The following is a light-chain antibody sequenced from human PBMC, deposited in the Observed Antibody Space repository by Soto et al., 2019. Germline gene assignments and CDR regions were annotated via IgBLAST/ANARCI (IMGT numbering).Light chain of an antibody. J-gene: IGKJ1*01. Sequence: EIVMTQSPATLSVSPGERATLSCRASQNVGSNLAWFQQKPGQAPRLLIYGASTRATGIPGRFSGRGSGTEFTLTIDSLQSEDFAVYYCQQYEDWGTFGQGTKVDFK. CDR1: QNVGSN. V-gene: IGKV3-15*01. CDR2: GAS. CDR3: QQYEDWGT.